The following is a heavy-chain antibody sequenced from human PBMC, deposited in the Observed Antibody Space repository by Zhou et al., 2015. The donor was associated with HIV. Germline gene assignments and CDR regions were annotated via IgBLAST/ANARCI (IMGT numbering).Heavy chain of an antibody. CDR3: ARSPYRPRGSGNYYYAMDV. CDR1: GGSFTYNA. Sequence: QVQLVQSGAEVKKPGSSVKVSCKASGGSFTYNAINWLRQAPGQGLDWLGGTIPILGATNYAQKFQGRVTITADESTTTAYMDLTSLRSDDTAVYYCARSPYRPRGSGNYYYAMDVWGQGTTVTVSS. V-gene: IGHV1-69*01. D-gene: IGHD3-10*01. CDR2: TIPILGAT. J-gene: IGHJ6*02.